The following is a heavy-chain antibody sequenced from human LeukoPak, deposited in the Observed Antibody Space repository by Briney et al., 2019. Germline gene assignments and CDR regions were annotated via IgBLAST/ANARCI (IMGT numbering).Heavy chain of an antibody. CDR2: IYSGGST. CDR1: GFTVSSNY. CDR3: ARETTYYYDSSGESFSDAFDI. D-gene: IGHD3-22*01. V-gene: IGHV3-66*02. J-gene: IGHJ3*02. Sequence: PGGSLRLSCAASGFTVSSNYMSWVRQAPGKGLEWVSVIYSGGSTYYAASVKCRFTISRDNSKNTLYLQMNSLRAEDTAVYYCARETTYYYDSSGESFSDAFDIWGQGTMVTVSS.